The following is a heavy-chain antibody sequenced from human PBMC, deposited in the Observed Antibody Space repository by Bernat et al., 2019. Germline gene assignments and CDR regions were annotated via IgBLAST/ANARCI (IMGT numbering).Heavy chain of an antibody. D-gene: IGHD3-10*01. V-gene: IGHV3-30-3*01. CDR1: GFTFGSYA. CDR2: ISYDGSNK. J-gene: IGHJ4*02. CDR3: ARAYYYDSGSYYSAFDY. Sequence: QVQLVESGGGVVQPGRSLRLSCAASGFTFGSYAIHWVRQAPGKGLEWVAVISYDGSNKYYADSVKGRITISRDNSKNTLYLQMNSLRAEDTAVYYCARAYYYDSGSYYSAFDYWGQGTLVTVSS.